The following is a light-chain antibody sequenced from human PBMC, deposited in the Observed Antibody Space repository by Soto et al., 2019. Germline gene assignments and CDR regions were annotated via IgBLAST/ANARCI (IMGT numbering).Light chain of an antibody. V-gene: IGLV3-21*02. J-gene: IGLJ3*02. CDR3: QLWDTDSDHQV. CDR2: DDS. Sequence: SSELTQPPSVSLAPGQTARITCGGRNIGVKSVHWYQQKPGQAPVLTVFDDSDRPSGIPGRFSGSNSGDTATLTISRVEAGDEADYYCQLWDTDSDHQVFGGGTKVTVL. CDR1: NIGVKS.